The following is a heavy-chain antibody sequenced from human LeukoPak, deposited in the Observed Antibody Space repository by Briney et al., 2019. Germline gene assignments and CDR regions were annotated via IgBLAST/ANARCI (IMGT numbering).Heavy chain of an antibody. D-gene: IGHD3-10*01. CDR2: INHSGST. CDR3: ARQILSYYGSGSYYS. J-gene: IGHJ4*02. CDR1: GGSFSGYY. V-gene: IGHV4-34*01. Sequence: SETLSLTCAVYGGSFSGYYWSWIRQPPGKGLEWIGEINHSGSTYYNPSLKSRVTISVDTSKNQFSLKLSSVTAADTAVYYCARQILSYYGSGSYYSWGQGTLVTVSS.